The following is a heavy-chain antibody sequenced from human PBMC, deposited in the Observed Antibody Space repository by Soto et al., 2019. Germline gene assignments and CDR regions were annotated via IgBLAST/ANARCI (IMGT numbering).Heavy chain of an antibody. J-gene: IGHJ6*02. D-gene: IGHD6-19*01. CDR2: IFSGGST. V-gene: IGHV3-53*02. CDR3: AGEVGSGGWYYYYFGMDA. Sequence: EVQLVETGGGLIQPGGSLRLSCAASGLTVRSNYMSWVRQAPGKGLEWVSLIFSGGSTYYAASVKGRFTISRDNSKNMVYLQMNSLRAEDTAVYYCAGEVGSGGWYYYYFGMDAWGQGTTVTVSS. CDR1: GLTVRSNY.